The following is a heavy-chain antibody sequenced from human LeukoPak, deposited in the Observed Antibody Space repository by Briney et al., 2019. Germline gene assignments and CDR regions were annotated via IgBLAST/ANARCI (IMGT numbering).Heavy chain of an antibody. CDR1: GYTFTSYD. V-gene: IGHV1-8*01. Sequence: ASVKVSCKASGYTFTSYDINWVRQATGQGLEWRGWMNPNSGNTGYAQKFQGRVTMTRNTSISTAYMELSSLRSEDTAVYDWARVYYSRVHCSSTSCYASFDYWGQGTLVTVSS. CDR2: MNPNSGNT. J-gene: IGHJ4*02. CDR3: ARVYYSRVHCSSTSCYASFDY. D-gene: IGHD2-2*01.